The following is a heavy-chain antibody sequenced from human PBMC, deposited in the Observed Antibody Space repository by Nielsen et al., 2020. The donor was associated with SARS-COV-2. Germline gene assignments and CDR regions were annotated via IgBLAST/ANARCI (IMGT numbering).Heavy chain of an antibody. CDR3: ARLLTNTGNYFRFDP. D-gene: IGHD1-26*01. CDR2: IYHSGNT. J-gene: IGHJ5*02. V-gene: IGHV4-4*02. Sequence: SETLSLTCAVSGDSISSSNWWSWVRQPPGKGLEWIGEIYHSGNTNYNPSLKSRVTISVDKSKNQFSLRLISVTAADTAVYYCARLLTNTGNYFRFDPWGQGTPVTVSS. CDR1: GDSISSSNW.